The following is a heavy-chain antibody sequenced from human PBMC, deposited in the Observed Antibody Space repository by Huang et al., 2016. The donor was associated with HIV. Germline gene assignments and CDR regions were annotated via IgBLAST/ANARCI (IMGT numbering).Heavy chain of an antibody. CDR2: IWYDGSNK. CDR1: GFTFSSYG. J-gene: IGHJ1*01. Sequence: QVQLVESGGGVVQPGRSLRLSCAASGFTFSSYGMHWVRQAPGKGLEGVAVIWYDGSNKYYADSGKGRFTISRDNSKNTLYLQMNSLKTEDTAVYYCALKGDSSGWEYFRHWGQGTLVTVSS. CDR3: ALKGDSSGWEYFRH. D-gene: IGHD6-19*01. V-gene: IGHV3-33*08.